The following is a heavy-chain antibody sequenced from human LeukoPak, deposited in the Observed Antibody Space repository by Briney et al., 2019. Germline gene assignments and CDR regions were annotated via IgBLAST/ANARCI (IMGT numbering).Heavy chain of an antibody. J-gene: IGHJ6*03. CDR1: GDTFISYK. D-gene: IGHD3-10*01. CDR2: IIPMFGSA. Sequence: ASVKVSCKASGDTFISYKISWVRQAPGEGLEWMGGIIPMFGSADYSQKFQGRVTITADESTGTAYMELSSLRSEDTAVYYCATGVGNMVRGVSRYYYYMDVWGKGTTVTISS. V-gene: IGHV1-69*13. CDR3: ATGVGNMVRGVSRYYYYMDV.